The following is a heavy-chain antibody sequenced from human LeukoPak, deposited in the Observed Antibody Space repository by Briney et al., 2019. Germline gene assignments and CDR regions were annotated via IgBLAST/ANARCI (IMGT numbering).Heavy chain of an antibody. Sequence: ASVKVSCKASGYTFTAQHMRWVRQAPGQGLEWMGWINPNSGGTNYAQKFQGWVTMTRDTSISTAYMELSRLRSDDTAVYYCARAGGASDSSGWYVFDYWGQGTLVTVSS. CDR1: GYTFTAQH. V-gene: IGHV1-2*04. D-gene: IGHD6-19*01. CDR2: INPNSGGT. CDR3: ARAGGASDSSGWYVFDY. J-gene: IGHJ4*02.